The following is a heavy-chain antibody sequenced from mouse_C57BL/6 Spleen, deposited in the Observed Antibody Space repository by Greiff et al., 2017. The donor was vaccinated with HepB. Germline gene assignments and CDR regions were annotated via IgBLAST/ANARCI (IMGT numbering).Heavy chain of an antibody. CDR1: GYAFSSSW. CDR2: IYPGDGDT. D-gene: IGHD2-1*01. CDR3: ARGVNFDY. J-gene: IGHJ2*01. Sequence: VQLQQSGPELVKPGASVKISCKASGYAFSSSWMNWVKQRPGKGLEWIGRIYPGDGDTNYNGKFTGKATLTADKSSSTAYMQLSSLTYEDSAVYFCARGVNFDYWGQGTTLTVSS. V-gene: IGHV1-82*01.